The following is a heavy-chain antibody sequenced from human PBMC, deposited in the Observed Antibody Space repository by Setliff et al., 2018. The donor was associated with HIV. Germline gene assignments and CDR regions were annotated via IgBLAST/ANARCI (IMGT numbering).Heavy chain of an antibody. V-gene: IGHV4-39*07. Sequence: PSETLSLTCTVSGGSISSSSYYWGWIRQPPGKGLEWIGSIYYSGSTYYNPSLKSRVTISVNTSKNQFSLKLSSVTAADTAVYYCARVIVMVTAGLPRPYYMDVWGKGTTVTVSS. CDR3: ARVIVMVTAGLPRPYYMDV. J-gene: IGHJ6*03. CDR2: IYYSGST. D-gene: IGHD2-21*02. CDR1: GGSISSSSYY.